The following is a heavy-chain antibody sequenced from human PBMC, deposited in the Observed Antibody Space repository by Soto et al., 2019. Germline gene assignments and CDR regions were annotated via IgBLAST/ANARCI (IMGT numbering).Heavy chain of an antibody. CDR2: IIPLFDTT. D-gene: IGHD3-22*01. Sequence: QVHLVQSGAEVKKPGSSVKVSCKASGGTFSSYGITWVRQAPGQGLEWMGGIIPLFDTTNIAQKFQGRVTITADESTXTXYXELSSLRSEDTAVYYCATGRQTYSSYTSGEPHGLDVWGQGTTVTVSS. CDR1: GGTFSSYG. J-gene: IGHJ6*02. V-gene: IGHV1-69*12. CDR3: ATGRQTYSSYTSGEPHGLDV.